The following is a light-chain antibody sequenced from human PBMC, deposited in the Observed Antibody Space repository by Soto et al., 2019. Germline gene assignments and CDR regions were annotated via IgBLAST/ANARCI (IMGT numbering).Light chain of an antibody. CDR3: QSYDSSIYVV. V-gene: IGLV6-57*04. CDR2: EDN. Sequence: NFMLTQPHSVSESPGKTVTISCTRSSGSIASNYVQWYQQRPGSAPTTVIYEDNQRPSGVPDRFSGSIDSSSNSASLTISGLKTEDEADSYCQSYDSSIYVVFGGGTKRTVL. J-gene: IGLJ2*01. CDR1: SGSIASNY.